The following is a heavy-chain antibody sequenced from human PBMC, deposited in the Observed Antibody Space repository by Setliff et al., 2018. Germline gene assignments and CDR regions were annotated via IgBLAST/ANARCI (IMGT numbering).Heavy chain of an antibody. CDR2: IISNSLTI. CDR1: GFNFNLYN. CDR3: ARDLQNYYDSSGHYYGVDY. J-gene: IGHJ4*02. Sequence: PGGSLRLSCEASGFNFNLYNMNWVRQAPGKGLEWISYIISNSLTIHYADSVKGRFTISRDFANNSLSLQMNSLRAEDTAVYYCARDLQNYYDSSGHYYGVDYWGQGTLVTVSS. V-gene: IGHV3-48*01. D-gene: IGHD3-22*01.